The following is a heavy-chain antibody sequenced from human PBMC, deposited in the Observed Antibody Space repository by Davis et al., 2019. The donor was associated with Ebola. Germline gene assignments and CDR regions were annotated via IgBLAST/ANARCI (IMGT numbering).Heavy chain of an antibody. CDR2: IRYDGTNI. V-gene: IGHV3-30*02. J-gene: IGHJ3*02. D-gene: IGHD1-26*01. CDR1: GFTFSSYG. Sequence: GESLKISCAASGFTFSSYGMHWVRQAPGKGLEWVAFIRYDGTNIHYADSVKGRFTISRDNSKNTLYLQLNSLRAEDTAVFYCAKDGGSGSSGDGFDIWGQGTMVTVSS. CDR3: AKDGGSGSSGDGFDI.